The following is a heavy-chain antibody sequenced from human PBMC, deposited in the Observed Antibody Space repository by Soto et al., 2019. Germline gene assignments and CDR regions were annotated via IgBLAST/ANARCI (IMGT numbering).Heavy chain of an antibody. V-gene: IGHV1-69*06. D-gene: IGHD1-26*01. CDR3: ASERSAQDFDF. CDR2: IIPTFGTP. Sequence: QVQLVQSGTVLQRRGSSVKVSCQASGGTFSSHGMAWVRQAPGQGLEWMGGIIPTFGTPTYAPKFQGRVTITADKSTNTAYMELSSLRSEDTGVYYCASERSAQDFDFWGQGTLITVSS. J-gene: IGHJ4*02. CDR1: GGTFSSHG.